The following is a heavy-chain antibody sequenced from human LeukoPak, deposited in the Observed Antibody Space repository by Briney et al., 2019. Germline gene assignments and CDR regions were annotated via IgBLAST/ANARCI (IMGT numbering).Heavy chain of an antibody. CDR2: IYYSGST. CDR1: GGSISSYY. CDR3: ARGRYQMPYFDS. J-gene: IGHJ4*02. V-gene: IGHV4-59*01. D-gene: IGHD2-2*01. Sequence: SETLSLTFTVSGGSISSYYWSLIRQPPGKGLEWIGYIYYSGSTNLNPSLKSRVTIPLDTSKNQFSLTLSSVTAADTDVYYCARGRYQMPYFDSWGQGTLVTVSS.